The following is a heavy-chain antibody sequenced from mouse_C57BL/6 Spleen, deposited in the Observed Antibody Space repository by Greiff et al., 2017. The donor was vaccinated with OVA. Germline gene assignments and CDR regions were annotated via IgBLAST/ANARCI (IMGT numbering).Heavy chain of an antibody. V-gene: IGHV1-42*01. Sequence: EVQLQQSGPELVKPGASVKISCKASGYSFTGYYMNWVKQSPEKSLEWIGEINPSTGGTTYNQKFKAKATLTVDKSSSTAYMQLKSLTSEDSAVYYCARRESNYVGHGFDYWGQGTTLTVSS. J-gene: IGHJ2*01. CDR1: GYSFTGYY. D-gene: IGHD2-5*01. CDR2: INPSTGGT. CDR3: ARRESNYVGHGFDY.